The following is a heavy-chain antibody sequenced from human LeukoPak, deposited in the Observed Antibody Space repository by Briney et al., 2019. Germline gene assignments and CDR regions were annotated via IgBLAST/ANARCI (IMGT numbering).Heavy chain of an antibody. V-gene: IGHV4-59*02. CDR1: GGSVNSYF. J-gene: IGHJ6*02. CDR3: ARGMVPYYYYGLDV. CDR2: IYNSGST. Sequence: SETLSLTCTVSGGSVNSYFWSRIRQPPGKGLECIGYIYNSGSTNYNPSLKSRVTISVDTSKNQFSLRVSSVTAADTAVYYCARGMVPYYYYGLDVWGQGTTVTVSS. D-gene: IGHD3-10*01.